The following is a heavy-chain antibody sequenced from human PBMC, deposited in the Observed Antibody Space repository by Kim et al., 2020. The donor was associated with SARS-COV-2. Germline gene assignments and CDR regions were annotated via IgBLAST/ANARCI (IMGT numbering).Heavy chain of an antibody. CDR2: IYYSGST. CDR1: GGSISSSSYY. V-gene: IGHV4-39*01. Sequence: SETLSLTCTVSGGSISSSSYYWGWIRQPPGKGLEWIGSIYYSGSTYYNPSLKSRVTISVDTSKNQFSLKLSSVTAADTAVYYCARQRDAGSGLSRGRYFDLWGRGTLVTVSS. D-gene: IGHD3-3*01. J-gene: IGHJ2*01. CDR3: ARQRDAGSGLSRGRYFDL.